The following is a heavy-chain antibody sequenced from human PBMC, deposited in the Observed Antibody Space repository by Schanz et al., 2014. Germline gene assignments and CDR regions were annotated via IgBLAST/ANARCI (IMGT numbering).Heavy chain of an antibody. V-gene: IGHV3-23*04. J-gene: IGHJ4*02. CDR2: ISGGGGTT. Sequence: EVQLVESGGGLVQPGGSLRLSCLASGFAFSSYGMNWLRQAPGKGLEWVSAISGGGGTTYYTDAVKGRFTISRDNSKSTLYLQMNSLRAEDTAVYYCARIGGSDFDYWAQGTLVTVSS. CDR1: GFAFSSYG. D-gene: IGHD3-10*01. CDR3: ARIGGSDFDY.